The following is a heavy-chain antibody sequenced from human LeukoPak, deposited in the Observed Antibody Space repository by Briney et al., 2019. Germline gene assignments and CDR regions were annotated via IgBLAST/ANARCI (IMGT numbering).Heavy chain of an antibody. Sequence: SVKVSCKASGGIFSTSAISWVRQAPGHGLEWMGGISPISETPNYALRFQGRVTITRDESTATAYMELTSLRSDDTAVYYYASGYYYGSSSYYHTGYLDHWAQGTLVTVSS. CDR3: ASGYYYGSSSYYHTGYLDH. CDR1: GGIFSTSA. CDR2: ISPISETP. J-gene: IGHJ4*02. D-gene: IGHD3-10*01. V-gene: IGHV1-69*05.